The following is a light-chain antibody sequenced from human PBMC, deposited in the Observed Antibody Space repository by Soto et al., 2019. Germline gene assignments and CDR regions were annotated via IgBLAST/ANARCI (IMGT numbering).Light chain of an antibody. J-gene: IGKJ5*01. CDR1: QSVSSSY. Sequence: EIVLTQSPGTLSLSPGDRATLSCRASQSVSSSYLAWYQQKPGQAPRLLIYGTSTRATGIQDRFSGSGSGTEFTLTIRRLEPEDFAVYYCQQYGNRITCGQGTRLEIK. CDR2: GTS. CDR3: QQYGNRIT. V-gene: IGKV3-20*01.